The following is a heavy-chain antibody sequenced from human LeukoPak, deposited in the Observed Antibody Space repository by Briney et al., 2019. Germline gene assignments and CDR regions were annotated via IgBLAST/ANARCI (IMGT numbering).Heavy chain of an antibody. Sequence: SETLSLTCTVSGGSISSGGYYWSWIRQHPGKGLEWIGYIYYSGSTYYNPSLKSRVTISVDTSKNQFSLKLSSVTAADTAVYYCARSLHCSGGSCYYYHYYYYYGMDVWGQGTTVTVSS. D-gene: IGHD2-15*01. CDR1: GGSISSGGYY. CDR3: ARSLHCSGGSCYYYHYYYYYGMDV. CDR2: IYYSGST. J-gene: IGHJ6*02. V-gene: IGHV4-31*03.